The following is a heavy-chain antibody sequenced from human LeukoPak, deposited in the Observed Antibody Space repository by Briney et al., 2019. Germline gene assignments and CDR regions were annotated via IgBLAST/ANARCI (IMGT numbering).Heavy chain of an antibody. CDR3: VKDWYSIVVASYYFDY. CDR1: GFTFSSYA. D-gene: IGHD2-2*01. V-gene: IGHV3-64D*06. CDR2: ISSNGGST. Sequence: GGSLRLSCSASGFTFSSYAMHWVRQAPAKGLEYVSAISSNGGSTYYADSVKGRFTISRDNSKNTLYLQMSSLRAEDTAVYYCVKDWYSIVVASYYFDYGGKGPLVTVSS. J-gene: IGHJ4*02.